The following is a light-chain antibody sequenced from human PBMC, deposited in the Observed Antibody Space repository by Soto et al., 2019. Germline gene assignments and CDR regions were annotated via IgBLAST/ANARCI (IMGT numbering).Light chain of an antibody. Sequence: DIQMTQSPSSLSASEGDRVTITCRASQDIRNDLVWYQQKPGKAPKRLIYAASSLQSGVPSRFSGSESGTAYNLSTRRPQHEVFANYFSLQHDPYPCKFGHGIKVDI. J-gene: IGKJ1*01. CDR2: AAS. CDR3: LQHDPYPCK. CDR1: QDIRND. V-gene: IGKV1-17*01.